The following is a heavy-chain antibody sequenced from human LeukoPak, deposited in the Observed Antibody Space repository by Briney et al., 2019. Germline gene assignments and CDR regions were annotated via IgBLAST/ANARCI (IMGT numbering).Heavy chain of an antibody. CDR2: INHSGST. CDR1: GGSFSGYY. J-gene: IGHJ4*02. CDR3: ARGGPRTLRYFDWLLSRLYYFDY. V-gene: IGHV4-34*01. Sequence: SETLSLTCAVYGGSFSGYYWSWIRQPPGKGLEWIGEINHSGSTNYYPSLKSRVTISVDTSKNQFSLKLSSVTAADTAVYYCARGGPRTLRYFDWLLSRLYYFDYWGQETLVTVSS. D-gene: IGHD3-9*01.